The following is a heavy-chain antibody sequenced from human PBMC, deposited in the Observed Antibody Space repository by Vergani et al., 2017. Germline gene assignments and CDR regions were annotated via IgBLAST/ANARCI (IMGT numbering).Heavy chain of an antibody. D-gene: IGHD6-19*01. Sequence: QVQLVESGGGVVQPGRSLRLSCAASGFTFSSYGMHWVRQAPGKGLEWVAVISYDGSNKYYADSMKGRFTISRDNSKNTLYLQMNSLRAEDTAVYYCAIPVAGTDAEGPTFDYWGQGTLVTVSS. V-gene: IGHV3-30*03. CDR2: ISYDGSNK. CDR3: AIPVAGTDAEGPTFDY. J-gene: IGHJ4*02. CDR1: GFTFSSYG.